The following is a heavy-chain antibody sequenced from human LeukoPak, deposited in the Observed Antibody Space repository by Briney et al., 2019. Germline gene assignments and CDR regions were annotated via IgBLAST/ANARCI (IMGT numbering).Heavy chain of an antibody. CDR1: GFTFSSYG. J-gene: IGHJ6*02. D-gene: IGHD1-14*01. V-gene: IGHV3-30*03. CDR2: ISYDGSNK. Sequence: GGSLRLSCAASGFTFSSYGMHWVRQAPGKGLEWVAVISYDGSNKYYADSVKGRFTISRDNSKNTLYLQMNSLRAEDTAVYYCARETGGDYYYYYGMDVWGQGTTVTVSS. CDR3: ARETGGDYYYYYGMDV.